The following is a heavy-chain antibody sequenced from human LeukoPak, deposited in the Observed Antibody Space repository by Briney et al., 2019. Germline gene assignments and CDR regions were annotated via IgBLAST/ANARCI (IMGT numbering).Heavy chain of an antibody. CDR1: GFTFDDYA. CDR3: AKDMGVATVATFDY. D-gene: IGHD4-17*01. V-gene: IGHV3-43D*04. CDR2: ISWDGGST. Sequence: QPGGSLRLSCAASGFTFDDYAMHWVRQAPGKGLEWVYLISWDGGSTYYADSVKGRFTISRDNSKNSLYLQMNSLRAEDTALYYCAKDMGVATVATFDYWGQGTLVTVSS. J-gene: IGHJ4*02.